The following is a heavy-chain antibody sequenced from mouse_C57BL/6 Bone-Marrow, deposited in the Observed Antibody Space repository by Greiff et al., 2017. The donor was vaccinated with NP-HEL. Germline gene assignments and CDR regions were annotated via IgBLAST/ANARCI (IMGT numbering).Heavy chain of an antibody. J-gene: IGHJ2*01. Sequence: VQVVESGAELVKPGASVKLSCKASGYTFTSYWMHWVKQRPGRGLEWIGRIDPNSGGTKYNEKFESKATLTVDKPSSTAYMQLSSLTSEDSAVYYCARIYYSNYGYFDYWGQGTTLTVSS. V-gene: IGHV1-72*01. CDR1: GYTFTSYW. D-gene: IGHD2-5*01. CDR2: IDPNSGGT. CDR3: ARIYYSNYGYFDY.